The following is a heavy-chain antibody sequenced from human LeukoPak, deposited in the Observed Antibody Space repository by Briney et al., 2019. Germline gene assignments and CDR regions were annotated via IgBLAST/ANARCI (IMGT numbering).Heavy chain of an antibody. V-gene: IGHV1-2*02. CDR2: INPNSGGT. Sequence: ASVKVSCKASGYIFTAYYMYWVRQAPGQGLEWMGWINPNSGGTNYAQKFQGRVTMTRDTSISTAYMELSRLRSDDTAVYYCARAGYSSSWYQEGAFDIWGQGTMVTVSS. CDR3: ARAGYSSSWYQEGAFDI. J-gene: IGHJ3*02. D-gene: IGHD6-13*01. CDR1: GYIFTAYY.